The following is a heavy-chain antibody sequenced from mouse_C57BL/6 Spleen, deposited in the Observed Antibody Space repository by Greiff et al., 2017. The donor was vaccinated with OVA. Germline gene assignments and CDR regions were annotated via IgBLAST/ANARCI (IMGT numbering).Heavy chain of an antibody. CDR1: GYAFSSSW. J-gene: IGHJ2*01. CDR3: ETNPLLGFDY. V-gene: IGHV1-82*01. Sequence: QVQLKESGPELVKPGASVKISCKASGYAFSSSWMNWVKQRPGKGLEWIGRIYPGDGDTNYNGKFKGKATLTADKSSSTAYMQLSSLTSEDSAVYFCETNPLLGFDYWGQGTTLTVSS. D-gene: IGHD4-1*01. CDR2: IYPGDGDT.